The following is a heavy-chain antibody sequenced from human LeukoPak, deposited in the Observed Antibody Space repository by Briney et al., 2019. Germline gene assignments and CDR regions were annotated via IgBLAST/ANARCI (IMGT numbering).Heavy chain of an antibody. J-gene: IGHJ3*02. D-gene: IGHD2-2*01. V-gene: IGHV1-24*01. CDR1: GYTLTELS. CDR2: FDPEDGET. Sequence: ASVKVSCKVSGYTLTELSVHWVRQAPGKGLEWMGGFDPEDGETIYAQKFQGRVTMTEDTSTDTAYMELSSLRSEDTAVYYCATACGRYCSSTPTDAFDIWGQGTMVTVSS. CDR3: ATACGRYCSSTPTDAFDI.